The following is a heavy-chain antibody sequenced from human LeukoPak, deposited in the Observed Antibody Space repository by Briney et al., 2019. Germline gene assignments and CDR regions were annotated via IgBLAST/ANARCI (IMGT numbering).Heavy chain of an antibody. CDR2: LYSGGAT. D-gene: IGHD5-24*01. Sequence: PGGSLRLSCAASGFTVSSNYMSWVRQAPGKGLEWVSVLYSGGATYYADSVKGRFTISRDNSKNTLYLQMNSLRAEDTAVYYCARSEMATILGFDYWGQGTLVTVSS. V-gene: IGHV3-53*01. CDR1: GFTVSSNY. CDR3: ARSEMATILGFDY. J-gene: IGHJ4*02.